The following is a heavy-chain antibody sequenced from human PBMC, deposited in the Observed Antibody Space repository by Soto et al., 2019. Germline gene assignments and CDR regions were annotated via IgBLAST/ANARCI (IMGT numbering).Heavy chain of an antibody. J-gene: IGHJ6*04. V-gene: IGHV1-18*01. CDR1: GYTFTIYG. Sequence: QVQLVKSGAEVKKPGASVKVSCKASGYTFTIYGISWVRQAPGQGLEWMGWISAYNGNTNYAQKLQGRVTMTTDTPTSSAYMKLRSLRSDDTAVYYCARDRGAYGMDVWGEGTTVTVAS. CDR2: ISAYNGNT. CDR3: ARDRGAYGMDV.